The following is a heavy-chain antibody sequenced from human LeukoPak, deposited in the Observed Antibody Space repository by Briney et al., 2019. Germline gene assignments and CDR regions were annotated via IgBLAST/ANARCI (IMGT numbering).Heavy chain of an antibody. CDR2: FYTSGST. CDR1: GGSISSGTYY. Sequence: TLSLTCTVSGGSISSGTYYWSWIRQPAGKGLEWIGRFYTSGSTNYNPSLKSRVTMSVDTSKNQFSLKLNSVTAADTALFYCARGLYCSGGSCYIAFDIWGQGTMVTVSS. CDR3: ARGLYCSGGSCYIAFDI. J-gene: IGHJ3*02. D-gene: IGHD2-15*01. V-gene: IGHV4-61*02.